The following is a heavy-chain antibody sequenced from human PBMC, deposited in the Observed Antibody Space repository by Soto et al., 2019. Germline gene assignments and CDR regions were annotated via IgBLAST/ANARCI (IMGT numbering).Heavy chain of an antibody. Sequence: QLQLQESGPGLVKPSETLSLTCTVSGGSISSSSYYWGWIRQPPGKGLEWIGSIYYSGSTYYNPSLKSRVTIPVATSNTRFSLKLSSVTAADTAVYYCARHDPRYCSSTSCYGYYYYGMDVWGQGTTVTVSS. CDR3: ARHDPRYCSSTSCYGYYYYGMDV. CDR2: IYYSGST. J-gene: IGHJ6*02. D-gene: IGHD2-2*01. V-gene: IGHV4-39*01. CDR1: GGSISSSSYY.